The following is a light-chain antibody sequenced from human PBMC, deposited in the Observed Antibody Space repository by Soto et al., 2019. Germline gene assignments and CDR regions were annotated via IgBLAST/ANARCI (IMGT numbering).Light chain of an antibody. CDR2: RNN. CDR3: VSWDASLSAWV. V-gene: IGLV1-47*01. Sequence: QSVLTQPPSASGTPGQKVTISCSGSNSNIGSDFVFWFQQLPGTAPILLIYRNNQRPSGVPDRFSGSKSGTSASLAISGLRSEDEADYYCVSWDASLSAWVSGGGTQLTVL. CDR1: NSNIGSDF. J-gene: IGLJ3*02.